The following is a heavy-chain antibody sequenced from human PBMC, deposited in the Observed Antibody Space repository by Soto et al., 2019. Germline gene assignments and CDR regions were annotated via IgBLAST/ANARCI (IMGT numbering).Heavy chain of an antibody. V-gene: IGHV3-74*01. J-gene: IGHJ3*02. D-gene: IGHD3-22*01. CDR1: GFTFSSYW. CDR3: AREGYYDSSGYLGDAFDI. CDR2: INSDGSST. Sequence: GGSLRLSCAASGFTFSSYWMHWVCQAPGKGLVWVSRINSDGSSTSYADSVKGRFTISRDNAKNTLYLQMNSLRAEDTAVYYCAREGYYDSSGYLGDAFDIWGQGTMVTVSS.